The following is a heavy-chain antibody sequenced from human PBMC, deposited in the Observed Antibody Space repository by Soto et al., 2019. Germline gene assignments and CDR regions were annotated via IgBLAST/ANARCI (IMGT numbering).Heavy chain of an antibody. CDR2: ISGSGGST. D-gene: IGHD1-1*01. CDR3: AKDRFRWNGDFDY. Sequence: PGGSLRLSCAASGFPFSSYAMSWVRQAPGKGLEWVSAISGSGGSTYYADSVKGRFTISRDNSKDTLYLQMNSLRAEDTAVYYCAKDRFRWNGDFDYWGQGTLVTVSS. J-gene: IGHJ4*02. CDR1: GFPFSSYA. V-gene: IGHV3-23*01.